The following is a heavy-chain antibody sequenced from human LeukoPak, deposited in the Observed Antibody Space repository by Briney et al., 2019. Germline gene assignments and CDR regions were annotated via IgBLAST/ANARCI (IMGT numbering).Heavy chain of an antibody. CDR2: IYSGGST. CDR3: ARNVGWYSHDS. J-gene: IGHJ4*02. CDR1: GFTVSGNY. D-gene: IGHD6-19*01. Sequence: PGGSLRLSCAASGFTVSGNYMSWVRQAPGKGLEWVSVIYSGGSTHYADSVKGRFTISRDNSKNTLYLQMNSLRAEDTAVYYCARNVGWYSHDSWGQGTLVTVSS. V-gene: IGHV3-66*01.